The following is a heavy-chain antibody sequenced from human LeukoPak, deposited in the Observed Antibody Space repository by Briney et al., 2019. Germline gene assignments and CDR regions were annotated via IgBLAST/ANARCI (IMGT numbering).Heavy chain of an antibody. CDR1: GFTFSSYA. CDR2: ISGSGGST. J-gene: IGHJ4*02. V-gene: IGHV3-23*01. D-gene: IGHD3-10*01. Sequence: PGXSLXLSCAASGFTFSSYAMSWVRQAPGKGLEWVSAISGSGGSTYYADSVKGRFTISRDNSKNTLYLQMNSLRAEDTAVYYCAKAMVRGVLPFDYWGQGTLVTVSS. CDR3: AKAMVRGVLPFDY.